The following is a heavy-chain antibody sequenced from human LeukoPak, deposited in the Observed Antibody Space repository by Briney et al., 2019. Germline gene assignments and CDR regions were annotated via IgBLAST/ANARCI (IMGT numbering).Heavy chain of an antibody. V-gene: IGHV3-48*03. CDR3: AREVPHCGGDCYDY. D-gene: IGHD2-21*01. CDR1: GFTFSNYE. CDR2: ITSSGDYI. J-gene: IGHJ4*02. Sequence: GGSLRLSCAASGFTFSNYEINWVRQAPGKGLEWVSYITSSGDYIYYADFVKGRFTMSRDNAKNSVYLQMNSLRGEDTAMYYCAREVPHCGGDCYDYWGQGTLVTVSS.